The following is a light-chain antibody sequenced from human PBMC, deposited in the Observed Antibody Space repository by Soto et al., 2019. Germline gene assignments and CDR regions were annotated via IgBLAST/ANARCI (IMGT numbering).Light chain of an antibody. Sequence: QSVLTQPPSVSGAPGQRVTISCTGSSSNIGAGYDVHWYQQVPGTAPKLLISGNNNRPSGVPDRFSGSKSATSASLAIAGLQAEDDADYYCQSYDSGLSGVVFGGGTKLTVL. J-gene: IGLJ2*01. CDR1: SSNIGAGYD. CDR2: GNN. V-gene: IGLV1-40*01. CDR3: QSYDSGLSGVV.